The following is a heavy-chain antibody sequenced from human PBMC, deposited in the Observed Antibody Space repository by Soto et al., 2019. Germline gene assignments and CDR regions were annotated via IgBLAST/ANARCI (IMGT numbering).Heavy chain of an antibody. J-gene: IGHJ4*02. CDR2: IKSKTDGGTT. Sequence: EVQLVESGGGLVKPGGSLRVSCAASGFSISDSWMSWVRQAPGKGLEWVARIKSKTDGGTTDYAAPVTGRFTISRDDSKNTLSLQMNSLKTEDTALYYCTTHDYNRVRWAYWGLGTMVTVSS. CDR1: GFSISDSW. CDR3: TTHDYNRVRWAY. D-gene: IGHD3-10*01. V-gene: IGHV3-15*01.